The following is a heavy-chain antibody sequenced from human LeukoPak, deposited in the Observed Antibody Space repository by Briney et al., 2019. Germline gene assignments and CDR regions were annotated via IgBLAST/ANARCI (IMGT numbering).Heavy chain of an antibody. J-gene: IGHJ4*02. D-gene: IGHD2-2*02. V-gene: IGHV3-21*01. CDR1: GFTFSSYS. CDR2: ISSSSNYI. Sequence: GGSLTLSCAASGFTFSSYSMNWVGQAPGKGLEWVSSISSSSNYIYYADSVKGRFYISRDNAKNSLYLQVNSLRAEDTAVYYCARDGRTAAIVGFDYWGQGTLVTDSS. CDR3: ARDGRTAAIVGFDY.